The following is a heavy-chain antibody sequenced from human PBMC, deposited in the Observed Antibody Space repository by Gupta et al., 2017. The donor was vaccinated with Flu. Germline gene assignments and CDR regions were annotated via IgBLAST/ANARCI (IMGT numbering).Heavy chain of an antibody. D-gene: IGHD3-22*01. CDR1: GFTFSSYS. V-gene: IGHV3-21*01. J-gene: IGHJ4*02. CDR3: AREKDRYYYDSSGSRGDY. CDR2: ISSSSSYI. Sequence: EVQLVESGGGLVKPGGPLRLSCAASGFTFSSYSMNWVRQAPGKGLEWVSSISSSSSYIYYADSVKGRFTISRDNAKNSLYLQMNSLRAEDTAVYYCAREKDRYYYDSSGSRGDYWGQGTLVTVSS.